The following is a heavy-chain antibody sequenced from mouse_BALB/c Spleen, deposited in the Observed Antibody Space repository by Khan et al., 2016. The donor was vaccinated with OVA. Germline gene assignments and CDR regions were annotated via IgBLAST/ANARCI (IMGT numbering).Heavy chain of an antibody. Sequence: QIQLVQSGPELKKPGETVKISCKASGYTFTNYGMNWVKQAPGKGLKWMGWINTYTGETTYADDFKGRFAFSLETSASTAYLQINNLKNEDTATEFCARVGYNGTMDYWGQGTSVTVAS. V-gene: IGHV9-3-1*01. D-gene: IGHD2-14*01. CDR1: GYTFTNYG. CDR3: ARVGYNGTMDY. CDR2: INTYTGET. J-gene: IGHJ4*01.